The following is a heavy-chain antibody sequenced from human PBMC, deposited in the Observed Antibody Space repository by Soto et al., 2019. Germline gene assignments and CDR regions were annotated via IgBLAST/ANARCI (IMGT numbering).Heavy chain of an antibody. CDR2: ISSSSIYT. CDR3: ARDFKESQYYYYCMDV. V-gene: IGHV3-21*06. Sequence: EGQLVESGGGLVKPGGSLRLSCVVSGFTFSSYSMNWVRQAPGKGLEWVSSISSSSIYTYYADSVKGRFTISRDNAKNSVYLQMNSLRAEDTAVYYCARDFKESQYYYYCMDVWGKGTMVTVSS. D-gene: IGHD3-10*01. J-gene: IGHJ6*03. CDR1: GFTFSSYS.